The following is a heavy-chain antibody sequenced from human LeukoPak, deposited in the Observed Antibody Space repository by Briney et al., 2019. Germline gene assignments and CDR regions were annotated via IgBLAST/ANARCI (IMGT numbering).Heavy chain of an antibody. D-gene: IGHD1-26*01. J-gene: IGHJ4*02. V-gene: IGHV1-2*02. CDR1: GYTFTDYY. CDR2: NNPNSGGT. CDR3: ARDLSRVGTTTRSLDY. Sequence: ASVKVSCKASGYTFTDYYMHWVRQAPGQGLEWMGWNNPNSGGTSSAPKFQGRVTMTRDTSISTAYMELSRLRSDDTAVYYCARDLSRVGTTTRSLDYWGQGTLVTVSS.